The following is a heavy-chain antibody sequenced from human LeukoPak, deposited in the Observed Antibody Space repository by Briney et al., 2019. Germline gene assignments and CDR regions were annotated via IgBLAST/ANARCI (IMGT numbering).Heavy chain of an antibody. V-gene: IGHV4-30-4*01. CDR1: GGSISGGDYY. CDR2: IYYSGST. CDR3: ARGLGEQQLPPLFLFDY. J-gene: IGHJ4*02. Sequence: SETLCLTCTVSGGSISGGDYYWSWIRQPPGKGLEWIGYIYYSGSTYYNPSLKSRVTISVDTSKNQFSLKLSSVTAADTAVYYCARGLGEQQLPPLFLFDYWGQGTLVTVSS. D-gene: IGHD6-13*01.